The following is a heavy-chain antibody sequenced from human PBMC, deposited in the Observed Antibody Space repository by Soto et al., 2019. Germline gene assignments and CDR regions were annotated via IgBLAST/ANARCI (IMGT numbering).Heavy chain of an antibody. CDR2: IYYSGST. Sequence: QVQLQESGPGLMKPSQTLSLTCTVSGGSISSGGYYWSWIRQHPGKGLEWIGYIYYSGSTYYNPSLKSRVTISVDTSKNQFSLKLSSVTAADTAVYYCARIVVVPAAMPGARAPDYWGQGTLVTVSS. J-gene: IGHJ4*02. CDR1: GGSISSGGYY. CDR3: ARIVVVPAAMPGARAPDY. V-gene: IGHV4-31*03. D-gene: IGHD2-2*01.